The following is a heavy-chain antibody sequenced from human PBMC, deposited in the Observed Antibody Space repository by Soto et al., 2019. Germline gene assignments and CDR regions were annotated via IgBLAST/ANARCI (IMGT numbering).Heavy chain of an antibody. D-gene: IGHD2-15*01. V-gene: IGHV1-18*01. CDR1: GYAFTSYG. CDR3: AKDAYEAAPSDV. CDR2: MSTYNENK. J-gene: IGHJ3*01. Sequence: ASVKVSCKASGYAFTSYGINWVRRAPGQVLEWVGWMSTYNENKVYAQKLQGRVAMTMDAATSTAYLDLGPLRSDDTAVYYCAKDAYEAAPSDVWGQGTMVTVSS.